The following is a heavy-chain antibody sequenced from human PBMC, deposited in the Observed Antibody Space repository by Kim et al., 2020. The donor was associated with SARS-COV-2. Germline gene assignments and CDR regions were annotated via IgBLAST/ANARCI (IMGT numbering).Heavy chain of an antibody. Sequence: SETLSLTCAVYGGSFSGYYWSWIRQPPGKGLEWIGEINHSGSTNYNPSLKSRGTISVDTSKNQFSLKQSSVTAADTAADYCARLNPEELVRRQNYYYYYGMDVWGQGTTVTVSS. CDR1: GGSFSGYY. V-gene: IGHV4-34*01. D-gene: IGHD1-1*01. CDR3: ARLNPEELVRRQNYYYYYGMDV. CDR2: INHSGST. J-gene: IGHJ6*02.